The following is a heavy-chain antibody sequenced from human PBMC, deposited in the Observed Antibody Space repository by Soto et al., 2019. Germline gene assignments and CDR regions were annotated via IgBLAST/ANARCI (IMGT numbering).Heavy chain of an antibody. Sequence: SETLSLTCSVSGYSVTSSDHYWAWIRQPPGKGLEWIGSMFYSGLTYYNPSLKSRVTLPVDTSKNQFSVRLNSVTAADTAVYYCAPLSVSLSGPYGIHVWGQGTTVTVSS. J-gene: IGHJ6*02. V-gene: IGHV4-39*01. CDR3: APLSVSLSGPYGIHV. D-gene: IGHD2-15*01. CDR1: GYSVTSSDHY. CDR2: MFYSGLT.